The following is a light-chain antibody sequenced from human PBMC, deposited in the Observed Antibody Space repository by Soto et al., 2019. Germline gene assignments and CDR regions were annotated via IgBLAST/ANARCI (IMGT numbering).Light chain of an antibody. CDR3: AAWDGTMKGVI. J-gene: IGLJ2*01. CDR2: SDN. CDR1: SSNIGRNA. V-gene: IGLV1-44*01. Sequence: QSVLTQSPSASGTPGQRITISCFGSSSNIGRNAVHWYQQLPGTAPKLLLYSDNHRPSGVPARFSGSKSGTSASLAISGLQCEDEADYYCAAWDGTMKGVIVGGGTKLTVL.